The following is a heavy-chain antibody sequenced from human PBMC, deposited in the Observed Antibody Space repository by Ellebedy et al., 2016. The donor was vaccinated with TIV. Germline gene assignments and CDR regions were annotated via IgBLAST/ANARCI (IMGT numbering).Heavy chain of an antibody. V-gene: IGHV3-7*01. CDR3: ARDRGPNTLDY. CDR2: MKPDGSEI. J-gene: IGHJ4*02. Sequence: GGSLRLXCVVSGFTFSNYWVSWVRQAPGKGLEWVANMKPDGSEIYYVDSVKGRFTISRDNAKNSLFLQMNSLRAEDTAVYYCARDRGPNTLDYWGQGTLVTVSS. D-gene: IGHD3-10*01. CDR1: GFTFSNYW.